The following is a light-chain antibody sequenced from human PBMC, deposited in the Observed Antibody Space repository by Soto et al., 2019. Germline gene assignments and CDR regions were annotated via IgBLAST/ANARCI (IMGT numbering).Light chain of an antibody. J-gene: IGKJ4*01. CDR1: QSVRSNY. Sequence: EIVLTQSPGTLSLSPGERATLSCRASQSVRSNYLAWYQQRPGQAPRLLIYSASSRATGIPDRFSGSGSGTDFTLTISRLEPEDFAVYYCQQYGSSPPLTFGGGTKVEIK. V-gene: IGKV3-20*01. CDR3: QQYGSSPPLT. CDR2: SAS.